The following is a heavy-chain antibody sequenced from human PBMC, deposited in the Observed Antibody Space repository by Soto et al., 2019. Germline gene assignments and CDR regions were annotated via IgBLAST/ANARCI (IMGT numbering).Heavy chain of an antibody. CDR1: GGSISSYY. CDR3: ARLSWNYGFDP. D-gene: IGHD1-7*01. V-gene: IGHV4-59*08. J-gene: IGHJ5*02. Sequence: PSETLSLTCTVSGGSISSYYWSWIRQPPGKGLEWIGYIYYSGSTNYNPSLKSRVTISVDTSKNQFSLKLSSVTAADTAVYYCARLSWNYGFDPWGQGTLVTVSS. CDR2: IYYSGST.